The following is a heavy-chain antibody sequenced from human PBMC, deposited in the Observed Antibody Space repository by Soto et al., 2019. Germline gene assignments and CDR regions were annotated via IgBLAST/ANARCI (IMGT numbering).Heavy chain of an antibody. V-gene: IGHV3-53*01. Sequence: GGSLLLSCAASVFTVSSNYMSWVRQAPGKGLDLVSVIYSGGSTYYADSVKGRFTISRDNSKNTLYLQMNSLRAEDTAVYYCARDQRYCSGGSCYFEADAFDIWGQGTMVTVSS. J-gene: IGHJ3*02. CDR1: VFTVSSNY. CDR2: IYSGGST. CDR3: ARDQRYCSGGSCYFEADAFDI. D-gene: IGHD2-15*01.